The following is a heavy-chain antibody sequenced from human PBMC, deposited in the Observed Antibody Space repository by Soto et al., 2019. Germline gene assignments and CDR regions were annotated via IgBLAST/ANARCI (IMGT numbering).Heavy chain of an antibody. CDR2: ISAYNGNT. J-gene: IGHJ6*03. CDR3: ARDLGVVVAATGYXYYYYYYMDV. Sequence: ASVKVSCKASGYTFTSYGISWVRQAPGQGLEWMGWISAYNGNTNYAQKLQGRVTMTTDTSTSTAYMELRSLRSDDTAVYYCARDLGVVVAATGYXYYYYYYMDVWGKGTTVTVSS. D-gene: IGHD2-15*01. CDR1: GYTFTSYG. V-gene: IGHV1-18*01.